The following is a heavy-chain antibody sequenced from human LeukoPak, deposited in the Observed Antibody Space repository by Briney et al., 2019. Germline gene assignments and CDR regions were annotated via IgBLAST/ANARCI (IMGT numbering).Heavy chain of an antibody. J-gene: IGHJ4*02. D-gene: IGHD6-13*01. V-gene: IGHV4-61*02. CDR2: IYTSGST. CDR1: GGSISSGSYY. Sequence: SSETLSLTCTVSGGSISSGSYYWSWIRQPAGKGLEWIGRIYTSGSTNYNPSLKSRVTISVDTSKNQFSLKLSSVTAADTAVYYCARGSLGTQGYFDFWGQGSLVTVSS. CDR3: ARGSLGTQGYFDF.